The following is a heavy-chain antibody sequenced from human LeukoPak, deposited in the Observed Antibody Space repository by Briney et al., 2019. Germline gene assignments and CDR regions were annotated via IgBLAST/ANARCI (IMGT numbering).Heavy chain of an antibody. V-gene: IGHV4-39*07. D-gene: IGHD6-13*01. CDR2: IYYSGST. CDR1: GDSVSSNTYY. Sequence: SETLSLTCTVSGDSVSSNTYYWGWIRQPPGKGLEWIGNIYYSGSTYYNPSLKSRVTISVDTSKNQFSLKLSSVTAADTAVYYCARARFIATYDYWGQGTLVTVSS. CDR3: ARARFIATYDY. J-gene: IGHJ4*02.